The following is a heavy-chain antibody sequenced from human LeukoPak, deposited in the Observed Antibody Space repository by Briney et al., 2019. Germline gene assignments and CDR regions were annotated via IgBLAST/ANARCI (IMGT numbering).Heavy chain of an antibody. CDR2: IYYSGST. V-gene: IGHV4-4*02. J-gene: IGHJ3*02. CDR3: ARAGDSSGYYPDALDI. CDR1: SGSIGSSNW. Sequence: SGTLSLTCTVSSGSIGSSNWWSWVRQHPGKGLEWIGYIYYSGSTYYNPSLKSRVTISVDTSKNQFSLKLSSVTAADTAVYYCARAGDSSGYYPDALDIWGQGTMVTVSS. D-gene: IGHD3-22*01.